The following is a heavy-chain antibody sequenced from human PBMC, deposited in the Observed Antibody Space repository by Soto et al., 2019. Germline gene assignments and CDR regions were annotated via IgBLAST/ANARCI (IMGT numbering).Heavy chain of an antibody. CDR3: AKDPAEWELLSVGGYFQH. Sequence: QVQLVESGGGVVQPGRSLRLSCAASGFTFSSYGMHWVRQAPGKGLEWVAVKSYDGSNKYYADSVKGRFTISRDNSKNTLYLQMNSLRAEDTAVYYCAKDPAEWELLSVGGYFQHWGQGTLVTVSS. CDR2: KSYDGSNK. CDR1: GFTFSSYG. D-gene: IGHD1-26*01. J-gene: IGHJ1*01. V-gene: IGHV3-30*18.